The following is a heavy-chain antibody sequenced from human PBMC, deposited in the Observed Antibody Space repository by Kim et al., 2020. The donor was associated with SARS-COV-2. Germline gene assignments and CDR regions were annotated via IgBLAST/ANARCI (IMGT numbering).Heavy chain of an antibody. V-gene: IGHV3-7*01. CDR3: ARDADHHWWLVDYYYYYGMDV. Sequence: GGSLRLSCAASGFTFSSYWMSWVRQAPGKGLEWVANIKQDGSEKYYVDSVKGRFTISRDNAKNSLYLQMNSLRAEDTAVYYCARDADHHWWLVDYYYYYGMDVWGQGTTVTVSS. CDR2: IKQDGSEK. J-gene: IGHJ6*02. CDR1: GFTFSSYW. D-gene: IGHD6-19*01.